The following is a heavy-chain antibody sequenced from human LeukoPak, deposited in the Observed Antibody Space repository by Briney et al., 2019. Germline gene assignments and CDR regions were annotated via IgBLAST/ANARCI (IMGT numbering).Heavy chain of an antibody. Sequence: GGSLTLSCAASGFTFSSYSMNWVRQAPGKGLEWVSSISSSSSYIYYADSVKGRFTISRDNAKNSLYLQMNSLTAEDTAVYYCARTYCSSTSCSKLTPVARNPQDAFDIWGQGTMVTVSS. CDR2: ISSSSSYI. CDR3: ARTYCSSTSCSKLTPVARNPQDAFDI. V-gene: IGHV3-21*01. D-gene: IGHD2-2*01. J-gene: IGHJ3*02. CDR1: GFTFSSYS.